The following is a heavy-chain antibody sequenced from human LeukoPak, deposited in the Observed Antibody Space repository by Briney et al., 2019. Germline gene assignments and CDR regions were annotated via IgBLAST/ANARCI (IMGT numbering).Heavy chain of an antibody. CDR1: GYSFTNYW. Sequence: GESLKISCKGSGYSFTNYWISWVRQMPGKGLEWMGRIDPSDSYANYSPSFQGHVTVSVDKPISTAYLQWSSLKASDTAMYYCARSDGMDVWGKGTTVTVSS. V-gene: IGHV5-10-1*01. CDR3: ARSDGMDV. J-gene: IGHJ6*04. CDR2: IDPSDSYA.